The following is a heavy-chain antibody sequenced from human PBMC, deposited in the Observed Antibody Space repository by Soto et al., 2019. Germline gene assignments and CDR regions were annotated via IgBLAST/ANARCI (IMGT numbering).Heavy chain of an antibody. CDR2: ISAYNGNT. CDR1: GYTFTSYG. J-gene: IGHJ4*02. Sequence: ASVKVSCKASGYTFTSYGISWARQAPGQGLEWMGWISAYNGNTNYAQKLQGRVTMTTDTSTSTAYMELRSLRSDDTAVYYCARDFFNSSGWSFFDYWGQGTLVTVSS. D-gene: IGHD6-19*01. CDR3: ARDFFNSSGWSFFDY. V-gene: IGHV1-18*01.